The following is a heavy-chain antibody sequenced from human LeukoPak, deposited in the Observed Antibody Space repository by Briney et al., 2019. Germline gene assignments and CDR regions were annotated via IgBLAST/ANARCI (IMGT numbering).Heavy chain of an antibody. CDR3: ARVPVPVAGTYHYYYGMDV. D-gene: IGHD6-19*01. CDR2: IYPSGGST. CDR1: GYTFTSYY. J-gene: IGHJ6*02. Sequence: ASVKVSCKASGYTFTSYYMHWVRQAPGQGLEWMGIIYPSGGSTSYAQKFQGRVTMARDTSTSTVYMELSSLRSEDTAVYYCARVPVPVAGTYHYYYGMDVWGQGTTVTISS. V-gene: IGHV1-46*01.